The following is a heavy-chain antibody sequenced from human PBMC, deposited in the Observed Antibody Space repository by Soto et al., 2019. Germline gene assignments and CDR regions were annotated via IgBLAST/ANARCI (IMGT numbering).Heavy chain of an antibody. CDR1: GGTFSSYT. J-gene: IGHJ4*02. CDR3: ARVGYGSGSYYPNYYDY. Sequence: GASVKVSCKASGGTFSSYTISWVRQAPGQGLEWMGRIIPILGIANYAQKFQGRVTITADKSTSTAYMELSSLRSEDTAVYYCARVGYGSGSYYPNYYDYCGQGTLVTVSS. CDR2: IIPILGIA. V-gene: IGHV1-69*02. D-gene: IGHD3-10*01.